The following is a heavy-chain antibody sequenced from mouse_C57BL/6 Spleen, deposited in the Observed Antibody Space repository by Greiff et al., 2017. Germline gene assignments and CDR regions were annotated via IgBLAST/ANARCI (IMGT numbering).Heavy chain of an antibody. D-gene: IGHD4-1*01. CDR3: ARETGTGFDY. CDR2: INPSSGYT. CDR1: GYTFTSYT. J-gene: IGHJ2*01. V-gene: IGHV1-4*01. Sequence: QVQLQQSGAELARPGASVKMSCKASGYTFTSYTMHWVKQRPGQGLEWIGYINPSSGYTKYNQKFKDKATFTADKSSSTAYMQLSSLTSEDSAVYYCARETGTGFDYWGQGTTLTVSS.